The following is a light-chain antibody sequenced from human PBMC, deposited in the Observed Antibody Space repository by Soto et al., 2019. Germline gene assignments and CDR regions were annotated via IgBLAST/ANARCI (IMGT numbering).Light chain of an antibody. J-gene: IGKJ1*01. Sequence: DIQMTQSPSTLSASVGDRVTITCRASQSFSDWLAWYQQKPGKAPKLLISMASNLQTGVPSRFSGSQSGTEFTLTISSVQPDDFATYYCQQYNSYKWTFGQGTKVDIK. CDR3: QQYNSYKWT. V-gene: IGKV1-5*03. CDR1: QSFSDW. CDR2: MAS.